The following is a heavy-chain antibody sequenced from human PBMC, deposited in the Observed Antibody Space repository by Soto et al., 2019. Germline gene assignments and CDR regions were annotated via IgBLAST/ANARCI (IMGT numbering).Heavy chain of an antibody. CDR1: GGSIISSNW. J-gene: IGHJ4*02. V-gene: IGHV4-4*02. Sequence: SETLSLTCAVSGGSIISSNWWSWVRHPPGKGLEWIGEIYHSGSTNYNPSLKSRVTISVDKSKNQFSLKLSSVTAADTAVYYCATADDFXVVIPRFFDYWGQGTLVTVSS. D-gene: IGHD3-3*01. CDR3: ATADDFXVVIPRFFDY. CDR2: IYHSGST.